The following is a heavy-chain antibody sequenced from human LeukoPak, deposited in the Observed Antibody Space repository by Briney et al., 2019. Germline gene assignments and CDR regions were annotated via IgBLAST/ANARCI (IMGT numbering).Heavy chain of an antibody. V-gene: IGHV3-23*01. CDR1: GFTLRSYA. J-gene: IGHJ4*02. CDR2: IMGGVGST. CDR3: AKDGRELLRSVRPPGYYFDY. Sequence: GGSLRLSGAALGFTLRSYARGGARRAPGRGREGVSAIMGGVGSTYYADSVKGRFTISRDNSKNTLYLQMNSLRAEDTAVYYCAKDGRELLRSVRPPGYYFDYWGQGTLVTVSS. D-gene: IGHD1-26*01.